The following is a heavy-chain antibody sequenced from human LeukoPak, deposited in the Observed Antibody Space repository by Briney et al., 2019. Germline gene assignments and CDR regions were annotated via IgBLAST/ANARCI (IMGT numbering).Heavy chain of an antibody. J-gene: IGHJ4*02. D-gene: IGHD3/OR15-3a*01. CDR2: IYYTGNT. CDR1: GGSFSGYY. Sequence: SETLSLTCAVYGGSFSGYYWTWIRQPPGKGLEWIGSIYYTGNTYYNASLKSQVSISIDTSKNQFSLKLTSVTAADTAVYYCARQTGSGLFILPGGQGTLVTVSS. V-gene: IGHV4-34*01. CDR3: ARQTGSGLFILP.